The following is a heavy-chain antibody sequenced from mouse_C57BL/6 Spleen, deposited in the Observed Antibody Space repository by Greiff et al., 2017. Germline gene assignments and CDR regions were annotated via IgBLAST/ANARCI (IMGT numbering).Heavy chain of an antibody. J-gene: IGHJ4*01. D-gene: IGHD2-1*01. CDR2: IDPSDSET. CDR1: GYTFTSYW. Sequence: QLQQPGAELVRPGSSVKLSCKASGYTFTSYWMHWVKQRPIQGLEWIGNIDPSDSETHYNQKFKDKATLTVDKSSSTAYMQLSSLTSEDSAVYYCARGRGNTVYAMDYWGQGTSVTVSS. V-gene: IGHV1-52*01. CDR3: ARGRGNTVYAMDY.